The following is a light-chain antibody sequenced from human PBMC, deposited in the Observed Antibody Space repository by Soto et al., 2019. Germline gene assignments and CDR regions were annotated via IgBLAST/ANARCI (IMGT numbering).Light chain of an antibody. V-gene: IGLV2-11*01. CDR3: CSYAGSQTYV. Sequence: QSVLTQPRSVSGSPGQSVTISCTGTSSDVGGYNYVSWYQQHPGKAPKLMIYDVNKRPSGVPDRFSGSKSGNTASLTISGLQAEDEADYYCCSYAGSQTYVFGTGTKVTV. J-gene: IGLJ1*01. CDR2: DVN. CDR1: SSDVGGYNY.